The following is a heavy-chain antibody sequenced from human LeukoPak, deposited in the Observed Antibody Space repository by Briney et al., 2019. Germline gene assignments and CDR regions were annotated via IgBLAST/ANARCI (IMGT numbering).Heavy chain of an antibody. Sequence: PGGSLRLSCAASGFTFRNYYLTWIRQAPGKGLEWLSFISASGDRIYESDSVKGRFTISRDNAKNTPNLQMVRLTAEDTAVYYCARAVQDSGPYFSPGAFDIWGRGTLVTVSS. CDR1: GFTFRNYY. D-gene: IGHD3-22*01. CDR3: ARAVQDSGPYFSPGAFDI. J-gene: IGHJ3*02. CDR2: ISASGDRI. V-gene: IGHV3-11*04.